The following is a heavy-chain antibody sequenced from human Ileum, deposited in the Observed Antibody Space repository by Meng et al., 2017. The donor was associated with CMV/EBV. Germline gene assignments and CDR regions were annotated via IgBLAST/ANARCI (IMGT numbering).Heavy chain of an antibody. J-gene: IGHJ4*02. CDR2: ISNSSRHI. CDR3: AKSVMAADGTRGFDF. CDR1: GFTFSGYS. V-gene: IGHV3-21*01. D-gene: IGHD6-13*01. Sequence: GESLKIPRAASGFTFSGYSMNWVRQAPGKGLEWVSSISNSSRHIFYADSMKGRFTISRDNAKNSLYLQMNSLRAEDTAMYYCAKSVMAADGTRGFDFWGQGTLVTVSS.